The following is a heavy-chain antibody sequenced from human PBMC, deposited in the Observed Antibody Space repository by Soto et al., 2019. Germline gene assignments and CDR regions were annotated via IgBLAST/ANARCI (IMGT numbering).Heavy chain of an antibody. CDR3: VQGASTAHQPLDS. D-gene: IGHD1-26*01. V-gene: IGHV3-30*03. J-gene: IGHJ4*02. Sequence: ESGGGVVQPGRSLRLSCAASGFFFRNFGMHWVRRAPGKGLEWVAAISGDGNDKYYPDSMKGRFTTSRDNFNNTLYLQLNSLRPEDTAVYHCVQGASTAHQPLDSWGQGVLVTVSS. CDR1: GFFFRNFG. CDR2: ISGDGNDK.